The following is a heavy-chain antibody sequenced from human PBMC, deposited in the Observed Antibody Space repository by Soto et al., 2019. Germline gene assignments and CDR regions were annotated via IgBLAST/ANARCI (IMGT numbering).Heavy chain of an antibody. V-gene: IGHV1-18*01. Sequence: ASVKVSCKASGYTFTSYGISWVRQAPGQGLEWMGWISAYNGNTNYAQKLQGRVTMTTDTSTSTAYMELRSLRSDDTAVYYCAILTGYCSGGSCRGDAFDIWGQGTMVTVSS. D-gene: IGHD2-15*01. CDR2: ISAYNGNT. J-gene: IGHJ3*02. CDR1: GYTFTSYG. CDR3: AILTGYCSGGSCRGDAFDI.